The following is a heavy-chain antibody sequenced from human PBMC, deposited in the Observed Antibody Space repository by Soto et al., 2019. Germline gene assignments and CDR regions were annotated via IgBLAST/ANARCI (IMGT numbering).Heavy chain of an antibody. J-gene: IGHJ5*02. D-gene: IGHD3-10*01. V-gene: IGHV3-23*01. CDR3: VKNSGWFNT. Sequence: QLLQSGGGLVQPGGSLTLSCAASGFTFGTTDMSWVRQAPGEGLEWVSTIDGSGGITYYADSVKGRFTISRDNSRNTVYLQTNSLRGDDTALYYRVKNSGWFNTWGQGALVTVSS. CDR2: IDGSGGIT. CDR1: GFTFGTTD.